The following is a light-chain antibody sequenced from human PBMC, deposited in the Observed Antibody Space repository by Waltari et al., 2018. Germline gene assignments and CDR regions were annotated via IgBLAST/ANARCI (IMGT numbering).Light chain of an antibody. CDR1: QDISNY. Sequence: DIQMTQSPSSLSASVGTRVTITCQASQDISNYLNWYQQKQGKAPKLLIYDASNLETGVPSRFSGSGSGTDFTFTISSLQPEDIATYYCQQYDNLPSFTFGPGTKVDIK. J-gene: IGKJ3*01. CDR3: QQYDNLPSFT. CDR2: DAS. V-gene: IGKV1-33*01.